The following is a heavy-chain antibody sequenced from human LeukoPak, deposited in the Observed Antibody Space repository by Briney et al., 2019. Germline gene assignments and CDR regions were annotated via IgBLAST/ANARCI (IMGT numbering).Heavy chain of an antibody. CDR2: ISYDGSNK. Sequence: GRSLRLSCAASGFTFSSYAMHWVRQAPGKGLEWVAVISYDGSNKYYADSVKGRFTISRGNSKNTLYLQMNSLRAEDTAVYYCAREGAYDYVWESYRYNYFDYWGQGTLVTVSS. CDR1: GFTFSSYA. D-gene: IGHD3-16*02. CDR3: AREGAYDYVWESYRYNYFDY. J-gene: IGHJ4*02. V-gene: IGHV3-30-3*01.